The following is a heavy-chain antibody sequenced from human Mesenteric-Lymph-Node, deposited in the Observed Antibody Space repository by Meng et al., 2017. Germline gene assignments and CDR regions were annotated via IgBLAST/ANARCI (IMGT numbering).Heavy chain of an antibody. CDR3: TTLYGDSIS. CDR1: GDSISSSTFY. V-gene: IGHV4-39*06. CDR2: IYYSGRT. Sequence: RLQLQESGPGLVRPSETLSLTCTASGDSISSSTFYWGWIRQPPGKGLEWIGSIYYSGRTNYNPSVKSRVSMSVDKSQNHFSLRLSSVTAADTAVYYCTTLYGDSISWGQGTLVTVSS. D-gene: IGHD4-17*01. J-gene: IGHJ4*02.